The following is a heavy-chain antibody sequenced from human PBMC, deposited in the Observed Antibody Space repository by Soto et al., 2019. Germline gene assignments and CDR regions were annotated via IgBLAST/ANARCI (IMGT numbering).Heavy chain of an antibody. V-gene: IGHV3-7*01. CDR1: GFFFSAYC. CDR3: ARDPPLTGPYYYYYGMDV. D-gene: IGHD3-9*01. CDR2: IKQDGNET. J-gene: IGHJ6*02. Sequence: PGGSLRLSCAASGFFFSAYCMSWVRQAPGKGLEWVASIKQDGNETYYLDSVKGRFTFSRDNAKNSLYLQMNSLRAEDTAVYYCARDPPLTGPYYYYYGMDVWGQGTTVTVSS.